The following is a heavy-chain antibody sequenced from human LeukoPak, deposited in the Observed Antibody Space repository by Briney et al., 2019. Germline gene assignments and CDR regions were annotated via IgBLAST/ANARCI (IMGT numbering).Heavy chain of an antibody. D-gene: IGHD3-3*01. CDR3: ARETIYDFRSDYHIDY. V-gene: IGHV3-74*03. J-gene: IGHJ4*02. CDR2: VNSDGSSA. Sequence: PGGSLRLSCVASGFTFSNYWMHWVRQAPGKGLVWVSRVNSDGSSATYADSVKGRSTIARDNAKNTVYLQMNSLRAEDTAVYYCARETIYDFRSDYHIDYWGQGTLVTVSS. CDR1: GFTFSNYW.